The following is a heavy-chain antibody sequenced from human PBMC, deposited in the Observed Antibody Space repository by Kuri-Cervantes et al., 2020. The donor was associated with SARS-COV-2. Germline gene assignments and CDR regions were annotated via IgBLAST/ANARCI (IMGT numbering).Heavy chain of an antibody. CDR3: TTLIDY. CDR1: GFNFDDCA. CDR2: TNGGGTYT. Sequence: GESLKISCAASGFNFDDCARQWVRQAPGKGLEWVSATNGGGTYTYYADSVKGRFTISRDNSKNTLYLQMNSLKTEDTAVYYCTTLIDYWGQGALVTVSS. J-gene: IGHJ4*02. V-gene: IGHV3-23*01.